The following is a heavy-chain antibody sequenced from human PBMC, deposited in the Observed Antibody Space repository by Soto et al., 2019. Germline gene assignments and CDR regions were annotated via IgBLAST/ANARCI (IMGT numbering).Heavy chain of an antibody. CDR2: INAGNGNT. D-gene: IGHD3-16*01. CDR3: ARGLNVYYSDY. CDR1: GYTFTSYA. Sequence: QVQLVQSGAEVKKPGASVKVSCKASGYTFTSYAMHWVRQATGQRLEWMGWINAGNGNTKYSQKFQGRVTITRDTSASTAYMELSSLRSEDTAVYYCARGLNVYYSDYWGQGTLVTVSS. V-gene: IGHV1-3*01. J-gene: IGHJ4*02.